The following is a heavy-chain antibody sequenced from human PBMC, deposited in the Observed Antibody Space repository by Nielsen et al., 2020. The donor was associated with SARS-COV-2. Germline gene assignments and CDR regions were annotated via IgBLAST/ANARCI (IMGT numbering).Heavy chain of an antibody. D-gene: IGHD6-19*01. CDR2: ISTSSNYI. Sequence: GESLKISCAASGFTFRSYTMNWVRQAPGKGLEWVSSISTSSNYIYYADSVKGRFTISRDNAKDSLYLQMNSLRAEDTAVYYCARGAAYSSEIDWGQGTLVTVSS. J-gene: IGHJ4*02. CDR3: ARGAAYSSEID. CDR1: GFTFRSYT. V-gene: IGHV3-21*01.